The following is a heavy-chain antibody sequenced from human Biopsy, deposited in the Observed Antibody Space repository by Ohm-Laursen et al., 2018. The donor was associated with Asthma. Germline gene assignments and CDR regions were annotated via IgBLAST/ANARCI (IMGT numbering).Heavy chain of an antibody. J-gene: IGHJ4*02. CDR2: VSWNSGSI. V-gene: IGHV3-9*01. D-gene: IGHD6-13*01. Sequence: SLRLSCSASGFTFDDYAMHWVRQAPGKGLEWVSGVSWNSGSIDYADSVKGRFTISRDNAKNSLYLQMDSLRGTDTALYYCVKDIRLQLWGFDSWGQGTLVTVSS. CDR1: GFTFDDYA. CDR3: VKDIRLQLWGFDS.